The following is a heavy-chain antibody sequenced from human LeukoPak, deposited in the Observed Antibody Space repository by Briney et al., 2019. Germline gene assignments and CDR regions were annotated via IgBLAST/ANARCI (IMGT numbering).Heavy chain of an antibody. J-gene: IGHJ5*02. CDR2: INHGGST. Sequence: SETLSLTCAVYGGSFSGYYWSWIRQPPGKGLEWIGEINHGGSTNYNPSLKSRVTISVDTSKNQFSLKLSSVTAADTAVYYCARAYYDFWSGYSSPFDPWGQGTLVTVSS. D-gene: IGHD3-3*01. CDR1: GGSFSGYY. V-gene: IGHV4-34*01. CDR3: ARAYYDFWSGYSSPFDP.